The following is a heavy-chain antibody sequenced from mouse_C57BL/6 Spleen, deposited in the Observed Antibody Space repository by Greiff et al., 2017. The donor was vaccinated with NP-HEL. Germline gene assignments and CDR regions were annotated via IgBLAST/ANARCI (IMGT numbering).Heavy chain of an antibody. V-gene: IGHV1-85*01. CDR3: ARWDYDAWFAY. CDR2: IYPRDGST. CDR1: GYTFTSYD. J-gene: IGHJ3*01. Sequence: VQLQQSGPELVKPGASVKLSCKASGYTFTSYDINWVKQRPGQGLEWIGRIYPRDGSTKYNEKFKGKATLTVDTSSSTAYMELRSLTSEDSAVYFCARWDYDAWFAYWGQGTLVTVSA. D-gene: IGHD2-4*01.